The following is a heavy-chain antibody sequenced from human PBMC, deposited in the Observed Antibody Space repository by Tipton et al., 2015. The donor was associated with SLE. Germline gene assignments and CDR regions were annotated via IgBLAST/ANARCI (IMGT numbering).Heavy chain of an antibody. Sequence: SLRLSCAASGFTFSDHYMDWVRQAPGKGLEWVGRTRNKANSYTTEYAASVKGRFTISRDDSKNSLYLQMNSLKTEDTAVYYCASPYGSGSYRDYWGQGTLVTVSS. CDR1: GFTFSDHY. CDR3: ASPYGSGSYRDY. J-gene: IGHJ4*02. D-gene: IGHD3-10*01. V-gene: IGHV3-72*01. CDR2: TRNKANSYTT.